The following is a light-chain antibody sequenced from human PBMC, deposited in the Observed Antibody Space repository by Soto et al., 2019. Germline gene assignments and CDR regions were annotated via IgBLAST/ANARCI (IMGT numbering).Light chain of an antibody. V-gene: IGLV2-14*03. CDR1: SSDDGTYEY. CDR3: SSYASNGDVL. J-gene: IGLJ2*01. CDR2: DVS. Sequence: QSALTQPASVSGSPGQSIAISCTGTSSDDGTYEYVSWYQHHPGKAHKLMIYDVSNRPSGVSDRFSGSKSGNTASLTISGLQAEDEADYYCSSYASNGDVLFGGGTKLTVL.